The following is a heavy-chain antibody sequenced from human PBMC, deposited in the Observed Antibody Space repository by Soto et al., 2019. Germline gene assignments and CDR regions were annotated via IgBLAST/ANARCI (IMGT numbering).Heavy chain of an antibody. D-gene: IGHD3-22*01. Sequence: PGGSLRLSCAASGFTFSSYAMSWVRQAPGKGLEWVSAISGSGGSTYYADSVKGRFTISRDNSKNTLYLQMNSLRAEDTAVYYCAKVRPPYYYDSSGPVDAFDIWGQGTMVTVSS. CDR1: GFTFSSYA. J-gene: IGHJ3*02. CDR2: ISGSGGST. V-gene: IGHV3-23*01. CDR3: AKVRPPYYYDSSGPVDAFDI.